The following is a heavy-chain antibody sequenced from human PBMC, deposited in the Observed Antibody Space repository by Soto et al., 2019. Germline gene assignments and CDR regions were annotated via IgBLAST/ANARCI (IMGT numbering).Heavy chain of an antibody. V-gene: IGHV1-69*01. D-gene: IGHD3-10*01. CDR3: ATEAYYYPSQSFPWFDP. Sequence: QVQLVQSGAEVKKPGSSVKVSCTTSGGSFSSYDIYWLRQAPGQGLEWVGSIDPISGTSDYAQRVQDRVTITAEESTGTIYMEWSSLGSKATAGYFCATEAYYYPSQSFPWFDPWGQGTHVTVS. CDR2: IDPISGTS. J-gene: IGHJ5*02. CDR1: GGSFSSYD.